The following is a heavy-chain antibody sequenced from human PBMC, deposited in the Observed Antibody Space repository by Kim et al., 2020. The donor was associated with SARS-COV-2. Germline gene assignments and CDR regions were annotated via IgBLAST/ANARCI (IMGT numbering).Heavy chain of an antibody. V-gene: IGHV5-51*01. J-gene: IGHJ3*02. Sequence: SPSFQGQVTISADKSISTAYLQWSSLKASDTAMYYCARPISSSFAWAFDIWGQGTMVTVSS. CDR3: ARPISSSFAWAFDI. D-gene: IGHD6-6*01.